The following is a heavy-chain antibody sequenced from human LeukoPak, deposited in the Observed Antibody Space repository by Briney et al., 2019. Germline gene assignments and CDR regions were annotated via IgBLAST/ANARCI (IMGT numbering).Heavy chain of an antibody. CDR1: GGSFSGYY. V-gene: IGHV4-34*01. J-gene: IGHJ1*01. CDR3: ARGRLYGSGSYYSSWFV. Sequence: PLETLSLTCAAYGGSFSGYYWSWIRQPPGKGLEWIGEINHSGSTNYNPSLKSRVTISVDTSKNQFSLKMSSVTAAHTAVYYCARGRLYGSGSYYSSWFVWGQGTLVTVSS. D-gene: IGHD3-10*01. CDR2: INHSGST.